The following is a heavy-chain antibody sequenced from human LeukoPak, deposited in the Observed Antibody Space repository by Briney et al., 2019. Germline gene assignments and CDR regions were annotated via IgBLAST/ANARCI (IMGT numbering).Heavy chain of an antibody. V-gene: IGHV1-2*04. CDR2: INPNSGGT. CDR1: GYTFTGYY. CDR3: ARGAGYSSGWYSWFDP. J-gene: IGHJ5*02. D-gene: IGHD6-19*01. Sequence: ASVKVSCKAFGYTFTGYYMHWVRQAPGQGLEWMGWINPNSGGTNYAQKFQGWVTMTRDTSISTAYMELSRLRSDDTAVYYCARGAGYSSGWYSWFDPWGQGTLVTVSS.